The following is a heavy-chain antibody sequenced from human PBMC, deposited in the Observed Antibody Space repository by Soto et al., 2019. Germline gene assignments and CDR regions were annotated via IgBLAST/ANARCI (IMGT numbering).Heavy chain of an antibody. Sequence: LRLSFAASGLTFSRYSMSWFRHAPWKGLEWVSAISGSGGSTYYADSVKGRFTISRDNSKNTLYLQMNSLRAEDTAVYYCAKGGPYCGGDCYSPEYLGQGTLVTVSS. CDR1: GLTFSRYS. CDR3: AKGGPYCGGDCYSPEY. CDR2: ISGSGGST. D-gene: IGHD2-21*02. V-gene: IGHV3-23*01. J-gene: IGHJ4*02.